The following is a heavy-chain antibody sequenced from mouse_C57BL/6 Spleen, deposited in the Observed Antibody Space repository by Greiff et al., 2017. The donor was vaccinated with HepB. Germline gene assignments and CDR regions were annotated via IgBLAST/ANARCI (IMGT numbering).Heavy chain of an antibody. CDR1: GYTFTSYW. D-gene: IGHD2-3*01. J-gene: IGHJ1*03. CDR2: IDPSDSYT. CDR3: ARSVYDGYTHWYFDV. V-gene: IGHV1-69*01. Sequence: QVQLQQPGAELVMPGASVKLSCKASGYTFTSYWMHWVKQRPGQGLEWIGEIDPSDSYTNYNQKFKGKSTLTVDKSSSTAYMQLSSLTSEDSAVYYCARSVYDGYTHWYFDVWGTGTTVTVSS.